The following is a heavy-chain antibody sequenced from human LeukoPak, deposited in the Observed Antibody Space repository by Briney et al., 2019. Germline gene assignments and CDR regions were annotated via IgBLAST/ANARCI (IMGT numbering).Heavy chain of an antibody. CDR2: IYASGTT. J-gene: IGHJ4*02. Sequence: SKTLSLTCTVSGASISRFSWNWIRQPAGKGLEWIGRIYASGTTNYNPSLKSRVTMSVDTSENQFSLKMTSVTAADTAIYYCARDYYDSSGHYPFDYWGQGTLVTVSS. CDR3: ARDYYDSSGHYPFDY. V-gene: IGHV4-4*07. D-gene: IGHD3-22*01. CDR1: GASISRFS.